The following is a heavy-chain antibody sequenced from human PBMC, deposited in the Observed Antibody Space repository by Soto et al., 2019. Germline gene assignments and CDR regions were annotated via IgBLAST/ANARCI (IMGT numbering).Heavy chain of an antibody. CDR2: INPSGGST. V-gene: IGHV1-46*01. CDR1: GYTFTSYY. D-gene: IGHD5-12*01. Sequence: ASVKVSCKASGYTFTSYYMHWVRQAPGQGLEWMGIINPSGGSTSYAQKFQGRVTMTRDTSTSTVYMELSSLRSEDTAVYYCARARGYSGYDYSLEFDYWGQGTLVTVS. CDR3: ARARGYSGYDYSLEFDY. J-gene: IGHJ4*02.